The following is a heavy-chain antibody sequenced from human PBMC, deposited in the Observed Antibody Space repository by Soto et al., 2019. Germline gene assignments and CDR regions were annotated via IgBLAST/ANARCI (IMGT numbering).Heavy chain of an antibody. D-gene: IGHD1-26*01. Sequence: QVQLVQSGTVVQRRGSSVKVSCQASGGTFSSHGMAWVRQAPGQGLEWMGGIIPTFGTPTYAPKFQGRVTITAYKSTNTAYMELSSLRSEDTAVYYCARARSPQYFDFWGRGTLITVSS. CDR2: IIPTFGTP. J-gene: IGHJ4*02. CDR3: ARARSPQYFDF. CDR1: GGTFSSHG. V-gene: IGHV1-69*06.